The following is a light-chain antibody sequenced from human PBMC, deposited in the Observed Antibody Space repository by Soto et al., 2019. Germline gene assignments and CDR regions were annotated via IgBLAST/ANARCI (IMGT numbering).Light chain of an antibody. CDR1: QSVSRN. J-gene: IGKJ5*01. V-gene: IGKV3-15*01. CDR3: QQYNNWPPIT. Sequence: EVVMTQSPATLSVSPGERATLSCTASQSVSRNLAWFQQKPGQAPRLLIYDASTTATGISARFSGSGSGTEFTLTISSLQSEDSAVYYCQQYNNWPPITFGQGTRLEIK. CDR2: DAS.